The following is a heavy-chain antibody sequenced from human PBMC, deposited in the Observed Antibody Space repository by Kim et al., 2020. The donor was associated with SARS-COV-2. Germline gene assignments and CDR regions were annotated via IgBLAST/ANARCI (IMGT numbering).Heavy chain of an antibody. D-gene: IGHD3-10*01. CDR3: AREGHILLWFGESWGPFDY. V-gene: IGHV3-30*01. Sequence: GRFTISRDNSKNTLYLQMNSLRAEDTAVYYCAREGHILLWFGESWGPFDYWGEGTLVTVSS. J-gene: IGHJ4*02.